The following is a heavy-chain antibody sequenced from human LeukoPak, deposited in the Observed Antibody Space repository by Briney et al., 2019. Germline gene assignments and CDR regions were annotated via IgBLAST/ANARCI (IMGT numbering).Heavy chain of an antibody. J-gene: IGHJ4*02. CDR2: MNPNSGNT. Sequence: ASVKVSCKASGYTFTSYDINWVRQATGQGLEWMEWMNPNSGNTGYAQKFQGRVTMTRNTSISTAYMELSSLRSEDTAVYYCARGTSPPSYYYDSSGYYYDYWGQGTLVTVSS. V-gene: IGHV1-8*01. CDR1: GYTFTSYD. CDR3: ARGTSPPSYYYDSSGYYYDY. D-gene: IGHD3-22*01.